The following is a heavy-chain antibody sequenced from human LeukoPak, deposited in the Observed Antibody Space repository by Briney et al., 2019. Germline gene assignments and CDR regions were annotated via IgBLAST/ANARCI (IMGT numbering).Heavy chain of an antibody. Sequence: PSETLSLTCTVSVGSISSYYWSWIRQPPGKGLEWIGYIYYSGSTNYNPSLKSRVTISVDTSKNQFSLKLSSVTAADTAVYYCTRAHSYSTYYYGMDVWGQGTTVTVSS. CDR2: IYYSGST. CDR3: TRAHSYSTYYYGMDV. V-gene: IGHV4-59*01. D-gene: IGHD6-13*01. J-gene: IGHJ6*02. CDR1: VGSISSYY.